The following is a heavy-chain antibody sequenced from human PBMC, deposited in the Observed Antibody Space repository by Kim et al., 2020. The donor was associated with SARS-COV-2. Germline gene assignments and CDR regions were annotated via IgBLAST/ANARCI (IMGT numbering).Heavy chain of an antibody. CDR2: IKHDGSGK. CDR1: TFSSFW. D-gene: IGHD3-10*01. CDR3: ARDWGILWFGDEEGYFDY. V-gene: IGHV3-7*01. J-gene: IGHJ4*02. Sequence: TFSSFWRSWVRQSPGTELERVDDIKHDGSGKYYVDSVKCRFTISRNNAKISLYLQMNSLRAEDTAVYYCARDWGILWFGDEEGYFDYWGQGTLVTVSS.